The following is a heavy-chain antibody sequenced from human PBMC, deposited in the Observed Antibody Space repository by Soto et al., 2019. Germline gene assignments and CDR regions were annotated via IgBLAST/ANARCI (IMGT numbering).Heavy chain of an antibody. CDR1: GGSISSGGYY. CDR3: AGGIVVPAAIHYYFDY. J-gene: IGHJ4*02. V-gene: IGHV4-31*03. D-gene: IGHD2-2*01. Sequence: QVQLQESGPGLVKPSQTLSLTCTVSGGSISSGGYYWSWIRQHPGKGLAWIGYIYYSGSTYYNPSLKSRVTISVDTSKNQFSLKLSSVTAADTAVYYCAGGIVVPAAIHYYFDYWGQGTLVTVSS. CDR2: IYYSGST.